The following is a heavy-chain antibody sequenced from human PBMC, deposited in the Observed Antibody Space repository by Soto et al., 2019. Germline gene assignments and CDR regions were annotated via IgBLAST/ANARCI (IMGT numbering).Heavy chain of an antibody. CDR3: VRIRRGDGYTFGY. V-gene: IGHV3-74*02. Sequence: EVQLVESGGGLVQPGGSLRLSCAASGFTFSTYWMGWVRQAPGKGLVWVSRINIDGSTTTYADSVKGRFTISRDNAKNTLYLQMNSLRDEDTAVYYCVRIRRGDGYTFGYWGQGTLVTVSS. D-gene: IGHD5-12*01. CDR2: INIDGSTT. J-gene: IGHJ4*02. CDR1: GFTFSTYW.